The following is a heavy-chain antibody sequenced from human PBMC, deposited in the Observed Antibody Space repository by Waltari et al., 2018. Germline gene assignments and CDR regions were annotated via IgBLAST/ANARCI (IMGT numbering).Heavy chain of an antibody. V-gene: IGHV3-21*01. CDR2: ISSKSTYI. D-gene: IGHD3-10*01. J-gene: IGHJ5*02. Sequence: QLVESGGGLVKPGSSLRLSCAASGFSFSAYNRHWLRRAPGKGLEWVSSISSKSTYIYYADSVRGRFSISRDNAENSLFLQMNNLRGEDTAVYYCARDTIFYGSGSYDPWGQGTRVTVSS. CDR3: ARDTIFYGSGSYDP. CDR1: GFSFSAYN.